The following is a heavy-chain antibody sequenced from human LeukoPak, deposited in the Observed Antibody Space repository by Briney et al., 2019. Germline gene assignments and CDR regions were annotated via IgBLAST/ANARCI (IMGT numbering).Heavy chain of an antibody. CDR2: IKQDGSEK. CDR3: LREKVGRRGGSPFDY. J-gene: IGHJ4*02. V-gene: IGHV3-7*01. CDR1: GFTFSSYW. D-gene: IGHD1-26*01. Sequence: GGSLRLSCTASGFTFSSYWMSWVRQAPGKGLEWVANIKQDGSEKYYVDSLKGTFTISRDNAKNSLYLQMNSLRAEDTAVYYCLREKVGRRGGSPFDYWGQGTLVTVSS.